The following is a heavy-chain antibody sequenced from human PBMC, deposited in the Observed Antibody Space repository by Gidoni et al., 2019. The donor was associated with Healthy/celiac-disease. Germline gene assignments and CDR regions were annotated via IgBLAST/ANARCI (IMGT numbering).Heavy chain of an antibody. CDR2: IYHSGST. CDR1: GYSIRSGHY. V-gene: IGHV4-38-2*02. Sequence: QVQLQESGPGLVKPSETLSLTCTVPGYSIRSGHYWGWIRQPPGQGLEWIGSIYHSGSTYYTPSLKSRVTISVDTSKNQFSLKLSSVTAADTAVYYCARVGYCSSTSCYGYYYYGMDVWGQGTTVTVSS. J-gene: IGHJ6*02. D-gene: IGHD2-2*01. CDR3: ARVGYCSSTSCYGYYYYGMDV.